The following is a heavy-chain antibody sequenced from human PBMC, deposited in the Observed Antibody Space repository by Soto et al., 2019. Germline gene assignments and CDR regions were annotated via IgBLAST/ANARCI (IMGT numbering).Heavy chain of an antibody. Sequence: EASVKVSCKASGYTFTGYYMHWVRQAPGQGLEWMGWINPNSRGTNYAQKFQGWVTMTRDTSISTAYMELSRLRSDDTAVYYCARGEYVEIVATDPLYAFDMWGQGTMVPVSS. V-gene: IGHV1-2*04. CDR2: INPNSRGT. D-gene: IGHD5-12*01. CDR1: GYTFTGYY. J-gene: IGHJ3*02. CDR3: ARGEYVEIVATDPLYAFDM.